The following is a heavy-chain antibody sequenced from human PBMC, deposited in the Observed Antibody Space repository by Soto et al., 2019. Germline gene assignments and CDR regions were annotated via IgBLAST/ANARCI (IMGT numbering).Heavy chain of an antibody. J-gene: IGHJ4*02. CDR2: ISYSGTIT. CDR3: ARVGRPVRQYGSGEFVDY. CDR1: GFTFSSYE. V-gene: IGHV3-48*03. D-gene: IGHD3-10*01. Sequence: VQLVESGGGLVQPGGSLRISCAASGFTFSSYEMTWVRQAPGKGLEWFSYISYSGTITHYADSVKGRFNISRDNAKNSLYLQINCLRADDTAVYYCARVGRPVRQYGSGEFVDYWGQGTLVTVSS.